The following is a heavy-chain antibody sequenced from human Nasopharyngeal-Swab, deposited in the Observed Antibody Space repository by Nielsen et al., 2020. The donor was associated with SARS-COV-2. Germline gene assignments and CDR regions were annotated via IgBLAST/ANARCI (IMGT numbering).Heavy chain of an antibody. D-gene: IGHD6-19*01. CDR1: GYTFTGYY. CDR2: INPNSGGT. V-gene: IGHV1-2*06. CDR3: ASQPGHSSGWYDY. J-gene: IGHJ4*02. Sequence: ASVKVSCKASGYTFTGYYMHWLRQAPGQGLEWMGRINPNSGGTNYAQKFQGRVTMTRDTSISTAYMELSRLRSDDTAVYYCASQPGHSSGWYDYWGQGTLVTVSS.